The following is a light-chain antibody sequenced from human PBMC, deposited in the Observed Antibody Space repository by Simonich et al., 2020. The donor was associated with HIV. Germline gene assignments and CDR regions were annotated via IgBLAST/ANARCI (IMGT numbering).Light chain of an antibody. CDR3: QQYSTWPT. CDR2: GAS. V-gene: IGKV3-15*01. Sequence: IVMTQSPATLSVSPGERATLSCRASQSVSSNLACYQQKPGQAPRLLIYGASTRATGTPARFSGSGSGTDFTLTISSMQSEDFAVYYCQQYSTWPTFGGGTKVEIK. CDR1: QSVSSN. J-gene: IGKJ4*01.